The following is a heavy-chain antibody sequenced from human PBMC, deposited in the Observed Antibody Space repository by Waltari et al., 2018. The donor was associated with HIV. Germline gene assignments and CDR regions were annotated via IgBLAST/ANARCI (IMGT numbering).Heavy chain of an antibody. J-gene: IGHJ5*02. D-gene: IGHD3-22*01. CDR3: ARGYYYDTTEGWFDP. CDR1: GGSLSGYY. Sequence: QVQLHQWGTGLLKPSETLSLTCAVYGGSLSGYYWIWIRQSPGKGLEWIGQISHSGTTNYNPSLKRRGTMSVDTARKQLSLKLTSVTAADTAVYYCARGYYYDTTEGWFDPWGQGTLVTVSS. CDR2: ISHSGTT. V-gene: IGHV4-34*01.